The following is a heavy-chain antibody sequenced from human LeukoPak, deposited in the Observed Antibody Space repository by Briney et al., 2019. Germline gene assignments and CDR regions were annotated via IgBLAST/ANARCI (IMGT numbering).Heavy chain of an antibody. D-gene: IGHD2-15*01. CDR3: ARDRAGSYEYDY. CDR1: GLTFSSYG. V-gene: IGHV3-33*01. J-gene: IGHJ4*02. CDR2: IWYDGSNK. Sequence: GGSLRLSCAASGLTFSSYGMHWVRQAPGKGLEWVAVIWYDGSNKYYADSVKGRFTISRDNSKNTLYLQMNSLRAEDTAVYYCARDRAGSYEYDYWGQGTLVTVSS.